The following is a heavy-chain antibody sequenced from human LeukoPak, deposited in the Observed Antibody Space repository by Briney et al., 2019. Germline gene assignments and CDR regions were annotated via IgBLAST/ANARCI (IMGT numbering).Heavy chain of an antibody. V-gene: IGHV1-8*01. J-gene: IGHJ4*02. D-gene: IGHD2-15*01. CDR2: MNPNSGNT. CDR3: ARGGRRSGGSCPFY. Sequence: ASVKVSCKASGYTFTSYDINWVRQATGQGLEWMGWMNPNSGNTGYAQKFQGRVTMTRNTSISTAYMELSSLRSEDTAVYYCARGGRRSGGSCPFYWGQGTLVTVSS. CDR1: GYTFTSYD.